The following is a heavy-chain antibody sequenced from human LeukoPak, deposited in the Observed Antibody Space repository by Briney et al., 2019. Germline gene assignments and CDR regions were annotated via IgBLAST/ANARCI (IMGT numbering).Heavy chain of an antibody. D-gene: IGHD1-26*01. CDR3: ARVSGGYYFDY. V-gene: IGHV4-38-2*01. J-gene: IGHJ4*02. CDR1: GYSISSGYY. Sequence: SETLSLTCAVSGYSISSGYYWGWIRQPPGKGLEWIGSIYHSGSTYYNPSLKSRVTISVDTSKNQFSLKLSSVTAADTAVYYCARVSGGYYFDYWGQGTLVTVSS. CDR2: IYHSGST.